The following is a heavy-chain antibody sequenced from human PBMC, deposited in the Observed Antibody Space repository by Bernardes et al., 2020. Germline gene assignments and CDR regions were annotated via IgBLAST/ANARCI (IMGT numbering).Heavy chain of an antibody. D-gene: IGHD6-13*01. CDR3: ARDPGLFGSSWPFGYYYYGMDV. CDR2: ISSSSSYI. CDR1: GFTFSSYS. V-gene: IGHV3-21*01. J-gene: IGHJ6*04. Sequence: GSLRLSCAASGFTFSSYSMNWVRQAPGKGLEWVSSISSSSSYIYYADSVKGRFTISRDNAKNSLYLQMNSLRAEDTAVYYCARDPGLFGSSWPFGYYYYGMDVWGKGTTVTVSS.